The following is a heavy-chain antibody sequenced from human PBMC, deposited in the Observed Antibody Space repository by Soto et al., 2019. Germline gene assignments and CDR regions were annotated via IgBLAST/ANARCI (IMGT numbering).Heavy chain of an antibody. CDR1: GFTVSSNY. CDR3: SSSSSYNWYYFDF. V-gene: IGHV3-66*01. J-gene: IGHJ4*02. Sequence: GGTLRLSCAASGFTVSSNYMSWVRQAPGKGLEWVSVIYSGGSTYYADSVKGRFIISRDNSKNTLYLQMNSLRAEDTAVYFCSSSSSYNWYYFDFWGQGSLVTVSS. CDR2: IYSGGST. D-gene: IGHD1-1*01.